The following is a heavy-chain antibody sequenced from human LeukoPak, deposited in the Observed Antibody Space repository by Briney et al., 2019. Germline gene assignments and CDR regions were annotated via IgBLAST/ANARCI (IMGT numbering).Heavy chain of an antibody. CDR1: GGTFSNFA. J-gene: IGHJ5*02. Sequence: SVKVSCKASGGTFSNFAVNWMRQAPGQGLEWMGGIIPIFGTTNYAPKFQDRVTITADKSTSTAYMELSSLRSEDTAVYYCAREGGVSSWGQGTLVTVSS. CDR2: IIPIFGTT. CDR3: AREGGVSS. V-gene: IGHV1-69*06.